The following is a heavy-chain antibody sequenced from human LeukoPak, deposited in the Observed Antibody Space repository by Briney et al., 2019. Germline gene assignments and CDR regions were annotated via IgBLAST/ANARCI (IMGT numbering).Heavy chain of an antibody. CDR3: ARSSVGPYSSSSGWFDP. CDR1: GGTFISYA. CDR2: IIPIFGTA. J-gene: IGHJ5*02. D-gene: IGHD6-6*01. V-gene: IGHV1-69*13. Sequence: SVKVSCKASGGTFISYAISWVRQAPGQGLEWMGGIIPIFGTANYAQKFQGRVTITADESTSTAYMELSSLRSEDTAVYYCARSSVGPYSSSSGWFDPWGQGTLVTVSS.